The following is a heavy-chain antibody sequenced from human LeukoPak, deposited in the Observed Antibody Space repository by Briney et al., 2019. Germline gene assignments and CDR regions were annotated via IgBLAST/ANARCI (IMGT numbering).Heavy chain of an antibody. CDR2: INPNSGGT. Sequence: ASVKVSCKASGYTFTGYYMHWVRQAPGQGPEWMGWINPNSGGTNYAQKFQGRVTMTRDTSISTAYMELSRLRSDDTAVYYCARGRPVYGSGSFLYWGQGTLVTVSS. CDR1: GYTFTGYY. CDR3: ARGRPVYGSGSFLY. D-gene: IGHD3-10*01. V-gene: IGHV1-2*02. J-gene: IGHJ4*02.